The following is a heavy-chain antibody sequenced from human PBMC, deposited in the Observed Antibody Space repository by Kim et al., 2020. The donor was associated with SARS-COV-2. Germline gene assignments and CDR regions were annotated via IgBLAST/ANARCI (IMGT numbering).Heavy chain of an antibody. CDR1: GGSISSGSYY. CDR2: IYTSGST. Sequence: SETLFLTCTVSGGSISSGSYYWSWIRQPAGKGLEWIGRIYTSGSTNYNPSLKSRVTISVDTSKNQFSLKLSSVTAADTAVYYCASLYCGGDCPQYYYYYGMDVWGQGTTVTVSS. J-gene: IGHJ6*02. V-gene: IGHV4-61*02. CDR3: ASLYCGGDCPQYYYYYGMDV. D-gene: IGHD2-21*02.